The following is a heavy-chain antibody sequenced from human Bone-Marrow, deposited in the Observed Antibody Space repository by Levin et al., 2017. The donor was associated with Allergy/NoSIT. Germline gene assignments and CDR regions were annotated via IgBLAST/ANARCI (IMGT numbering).Heavy chain of an antibody. CDR3: AINMATVSK. Sequence: PGGSLRLSCAASGFNFDTYWVHWVRQAPGKGLVWVSRISAYGSSTSYADSVKGRFTISRDNAKNTLYLHMNNLSAEDTALYYCAINMATVSKWGQGTLVTVSS. V-gene: IGHV3-74*01. J-gene: IGHJ4*02. CDR2: ISAYGSST. D-gene: IGHD3-10*01. CDR1: GFNFDTYW.